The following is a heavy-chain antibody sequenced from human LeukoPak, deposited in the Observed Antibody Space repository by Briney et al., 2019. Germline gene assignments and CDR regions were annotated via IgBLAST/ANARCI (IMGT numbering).Heavy chain of an antibody. V-gene: IGHV4-4*07. J-gene: IGHJ3*02. CDR1: GGSISSYY. CDR3: ARDRIVVVPAARNDAFDI. CDR2: IYTSGST. Sequence: SETLSLTCTVSGGSISSYYWSWIRQPAGKGLEWIGRIYTSGSTNYNPSLKSRVTMSVDTSKNQFSLKLSSVTAADTAVYYCARDRIVVVPAARNDAFDIWCQGTMVTVSS. D-gene: IGHD2-2*01.